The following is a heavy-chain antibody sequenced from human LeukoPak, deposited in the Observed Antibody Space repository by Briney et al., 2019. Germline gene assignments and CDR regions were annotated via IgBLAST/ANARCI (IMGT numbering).Heavy chain of an antibody. CDR2: ISSDATIT. CDR1: GFTFRTYW. Sequence: GGSLRLSCVASGFTFRTYWMHWVRQAPGKGLEWVAVISSDATITVYLDSVKGRFTISRDNSNNILQLQMDSLRTEDTALYFCARDPAPGIPDYLDYWGHGTLVTVSS. J-gene: IGHJ4*03. D-gene: IGHD1-26*01. V-gene: IGHV3-30-3*01. CDR3: ARDPAPGIPDYLDY.